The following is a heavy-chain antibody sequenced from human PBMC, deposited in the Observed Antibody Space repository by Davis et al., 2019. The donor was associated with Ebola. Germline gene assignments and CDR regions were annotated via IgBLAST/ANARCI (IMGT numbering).Heavy chain of an antibody. CDR1: GWSFSGYY. J-gene: IGHJ4*02. CDR2: IHHSGST. V-gene: IGHV4-34*01. D-gene: IGHD1-14*01. Sequence: MPSETLSLTCAVYGWSFSGYYWSWIRQPPGKGLEWIGEIHHSGSTNYNPSLKSRVTISVDTSKNQFSLKLSPVTAADTAVYYCARICVRLTTFNTKYYFDYWGQGTLVTVSS. CDR3: ARICVRLTTFNTKYYFDY.